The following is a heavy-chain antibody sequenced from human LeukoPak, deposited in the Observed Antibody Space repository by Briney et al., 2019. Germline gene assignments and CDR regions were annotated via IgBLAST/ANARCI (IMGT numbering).Heavy chain of an antibody. V-gene: IGHV3-30*18. CDR1: GFSFSSYG. CDR2: ISYDGSSK. CDR3: AKTVGASTFYYYMDV. Sequence: SGGSLRLSCVVSGFSFSSYGMHWVRQAPGKGLEWVAVISYDGSSKYYADSVKGRFTISRDNSKNTVYLQMNSLRTEDTAVYYCAKTVGASTFYYYMDVWGKGTTVTVTS. J-gene: IGHJ6*03. D-gene: IGHD1-26*01.